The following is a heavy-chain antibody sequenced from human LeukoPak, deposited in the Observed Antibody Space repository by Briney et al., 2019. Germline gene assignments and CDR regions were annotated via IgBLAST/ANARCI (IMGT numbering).Heavy chain of an antibody. J-gene: IGHJ4*02. CDR3: ARLVVYYDSSGYDY. CDR1: GGSVSSGSYY. V-gene: IGHV4-61*01. D-gene: IGHD3-22*01. CDR2: IYYSGST. Sequence: PSETLSLTCTVSGGSVSSGSYYWSWIRQPPGKGLEWIGYIYYSGSTNYNPSLKSRVTISADTSKNQFSLKLSSVTAADTAVYYCARLVVYYDSSGYDYWGQGTLVTVSS.